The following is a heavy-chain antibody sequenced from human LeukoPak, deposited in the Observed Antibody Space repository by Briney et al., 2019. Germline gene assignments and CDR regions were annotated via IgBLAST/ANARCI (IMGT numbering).Heavy chain of an antibody. CDR1: GYVFTNYG. J-gene: IGHJ4*02. CDR3: ARDLYSGSFLANY. CDR2: ITAYNDNT. D-gene: IGHD1-26*01. Sequence: ASVKVSCMASGYVFTNYGINWVRQAPGQGLERMGWITAYNDNTREAQKFQGRVTMTTDTSTRTAYMELRSLRSDDTAVYYCARDLYSGSFLANYWGQGTLVTVSS. V-gene: IGHV1-18*01.